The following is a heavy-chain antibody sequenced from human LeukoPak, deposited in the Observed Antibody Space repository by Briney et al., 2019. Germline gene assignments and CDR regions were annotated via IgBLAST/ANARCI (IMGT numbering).Heavy chain of an antibody. V-gene: IGHV1-69*06. D-gene: IGHD3-22*01. Sequence: SVKVSCKASGGTFSSYAISWVRRAPGQGLDWMGRIIPIFGTANYAQKFQGRVTITADKSTSTAYMELSSLRSEDTAVYYCAREDVGRYYDSSGYQSSPFDYWGQGTLVTVSS. J-gene: IGHJ4*02. CDR2: IIPIFGTA. CDR3: AREDVGRYYDSSGYQSSPFDY. CDR1: GGTFSSYA.